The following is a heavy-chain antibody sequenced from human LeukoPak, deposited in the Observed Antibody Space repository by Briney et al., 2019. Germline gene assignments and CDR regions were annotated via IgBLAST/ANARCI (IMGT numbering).Heavy chain of an antibody. CDR1: GFTFSNAW. CDR3: AREFSKGLDP. CDR2: IKSKTDGGTT. D-gene: IGHD4-11*01. Sequence: GGSLRLSCAASGFTFSNAWMSWVRQAPGKGLEWVGRIKSKTDGGTTDYAAPVKGRFTISRDDSKNTLYLQMNSLRAEDTAVYYCAREFSKGLDPWGQGTLVTVSS. J-gene: IGHJ5*02. V-gene: IGHV3-15*01.